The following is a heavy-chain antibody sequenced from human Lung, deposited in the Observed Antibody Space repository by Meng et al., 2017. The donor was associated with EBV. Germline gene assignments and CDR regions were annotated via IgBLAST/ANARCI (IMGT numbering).Heavy chain of an antibody. Sequence: HVQLPESRQGRVKPSVTLSLTCTVSGGSITSGSYYWSWIRQPPGRGLEWIGYIHYSGSTSYNPSLKSRVTLSMDTSKNQFSLKLNSVTAADTAKYYCARDSDPFFDSTGYIFDFWGQGTLVTVSS. V-gene: IGHV4-61*01. CDR2: IHYSGST. CDR3: ARDSDPFFDSTGYIFDF. J-gene: IGHJ4*02. CDR1: GGSITSGSYY. D-gene: IGHD3-22*01.